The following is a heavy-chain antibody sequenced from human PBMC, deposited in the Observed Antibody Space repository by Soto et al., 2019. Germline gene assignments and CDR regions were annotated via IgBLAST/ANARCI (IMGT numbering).Heavy chain of an antibody. V-gene: IGHV4-34*01. CDR3: ARGYGRNFDY. D-gene: IGHD3-10*01. J-gene: IGHJ4*02. CDR1: GGSFSGYY. Sequence: QVQLQQWGAGLLKPSETLSLTCAVYGGSFSGYYWSWIRQPPGKGLEWIGEVNHSGSTNYNPSLKSRVTIPVDTSKNQFSLKLSSVTTADTAGYYGARGYGRNFDYWGQGTLVTVSS. CDR2: VNHSGST.